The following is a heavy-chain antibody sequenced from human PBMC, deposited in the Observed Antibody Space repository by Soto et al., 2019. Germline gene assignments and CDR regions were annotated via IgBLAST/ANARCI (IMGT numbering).Heavy chain of an antibody. V-gene: IGHV1-18*01. CDR3: ARGFWSGYYSGVGWFDP. D-gene: IGHD3-3*01. J-gene: IGHJ5*02. CDR2: ISAYNGNT. Sequence: ASVKVSCKASGYTFTSYGISWVRQAPGQGLEWMGWISAYNGNTNYAQKLQGRVTMTTDTSTSTAYMELRSLRSDDTAVYYCARGFWSGYYSGVGWFDPWGQGTLVTVSS. CDR1: GYTFTSYG.